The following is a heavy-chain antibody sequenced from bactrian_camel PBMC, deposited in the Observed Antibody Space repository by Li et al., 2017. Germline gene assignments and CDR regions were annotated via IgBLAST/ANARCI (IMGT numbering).Heavy chain of an antibody. CDR1: IYTYSDC. J-gene: IGHJ4*01. CDR2: ICAVGGRS. V-gene: IGHV3S59*01. CDR3: YMEFPLSSCDNRQAY. Sequence: EVQLVESGGGSVQAGGSLTLSCRASIYTYSDCMGWFRQAPGKEREGLADICAVGGRSYYADSVKGRFAISRDNAKNTLYLQMNSLKPEDTAMYTCYMEFPLSSCDNRQAYWGQGTQVTVS. D-gene: IGHD1*01.